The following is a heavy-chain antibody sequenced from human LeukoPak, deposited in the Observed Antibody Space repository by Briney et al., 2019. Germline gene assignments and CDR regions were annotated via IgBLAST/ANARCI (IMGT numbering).Heavy chain of an antibody. CDR1: GYSFTSYW. V-gene: IGHV5-51*01. CDR3: ARAYYYDSSGYLYYFDY. J-gene: IGHJ4*02. CDR2: IYPGNSDT. Sequence: GESLKISCKGSGYSFTSYWIGWVRPMPGKGLAWMGIIYPGNSDTRYSPSFQGQVTISADKSISTAYLQWSSLKASDTAMYYCARAYYYDSSGYLYYFDYWGQGTLVTVSS. D-gene: IGHD3-22*01.